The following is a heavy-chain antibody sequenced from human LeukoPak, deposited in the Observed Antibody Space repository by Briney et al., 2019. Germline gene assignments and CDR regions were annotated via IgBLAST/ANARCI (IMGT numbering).Heavy chain of an antibody. J-gene: IGHJ4*02. CDR1: GGSFSGYY. Sequence: PSETLSLTCAVYGGSFSGYYWSWIRQPPGKGLEWIGEINHSGSTNYNPSPKSRVTISVDTSKNQFSLKLSSVTAADTAVYYCASLTSYSSSSDPLDYWGQGTLVTVSS. CDR3: ASLTSYSSSSDPLDY. D-gene: IGHD6-6*01. V-gene: IGHV4-34*01. CDR2: INHSGST.